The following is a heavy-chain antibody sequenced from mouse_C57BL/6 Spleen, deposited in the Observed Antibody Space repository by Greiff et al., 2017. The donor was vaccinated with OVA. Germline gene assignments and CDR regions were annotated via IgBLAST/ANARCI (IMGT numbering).Heavy chain of an antibody. CDR1: GFTFTDYY. D-gene: IGHD1-1*01. V-gene: IGHV7-3*01. CDR3: ARYDAGRYYFDY. CDR2: IRNKANGYTT. J-gene: IGHJ2*01. Sequence: EVKLVESGGGLVQPGGSLSLSCAASGFTFTDYYMSWFRQPPGKALEWLGFIRNKANGYTTEYSASVKGRFTISRDNSQSILYLQMNALRAEDSATYYCARYDAGRYYFDYWGQGTTLTVSS.